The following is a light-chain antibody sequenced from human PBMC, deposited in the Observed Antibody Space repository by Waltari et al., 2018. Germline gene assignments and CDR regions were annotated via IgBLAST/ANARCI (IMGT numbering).Light chain of an antibody. CDR1: QSVGKS. J-gene: IGKJ1*01. CDR2: DAS. V-gene: IGKV3-20*01. Sequence: IVFTPAPGTLSLSPGEKTTLSCRASQSVGKSLAWYQQKPGQAPRLLIYDASRRATGIPDRFSGSGSGTDFSLTISRLEPEDFAVYYCQHYVRLPATFGQGTKVEI. CDR3: QHYVRLPAT.